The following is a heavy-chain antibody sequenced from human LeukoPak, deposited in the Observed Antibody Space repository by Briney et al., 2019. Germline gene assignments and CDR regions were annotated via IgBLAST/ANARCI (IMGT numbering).Heavy chain of an antibody. CDR1: GFTFSSYW. D-gene: IGHD4-17*01. CDR3: ARNRGDYGGAFDI. Sequence: GGSLRLSCAASGFTFSSYWMHWVRQAPGKGLVWVLRIYSDGSNTIYADSVKGRFTISRDNAKDTLYLQMNSLRADDTAVYYCARNRGDYGGAFDIWGQGTMVTVSS. V-gene: IGHV3-74*01. J-gene: IGHJ3*02. CDR2: IYSDGSNT.